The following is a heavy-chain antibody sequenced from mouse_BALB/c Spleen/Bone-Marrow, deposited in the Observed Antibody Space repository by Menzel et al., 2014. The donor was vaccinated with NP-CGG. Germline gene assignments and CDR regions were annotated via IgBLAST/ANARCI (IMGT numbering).Heavy chain of an antibody. CDR3: ARRYDYAMDY. Sequence: QVQLKDSGAELARPGDSVKMSCKASGYTFTSYTMHWVKQRPGQGLEWIGYINPSSGYTNYNQKFKDKSTLTADKSSSTAYMQLSSLTSEDSAVYYCARRYDYAMDYWGQGTSVTVSS. CDR1: GYTFTSYT. V-gene: IGHV1-4*01. J-gene: IGHJ4*01. CDR2: INPSSGYT. D-gene: IGHD2-14*01.